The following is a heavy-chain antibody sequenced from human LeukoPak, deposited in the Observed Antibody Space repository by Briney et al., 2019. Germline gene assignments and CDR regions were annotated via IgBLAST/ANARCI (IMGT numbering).Heavy chain of an antibody. CDR3: AKLSAVVMVVATVDY. Sequence: PGGSLRLSCAASGFTFTSYAMTWGRQAPGEGLPWGSAISGSGGSTYYADSVKGRFTISRDNSKNTLYLQMNSLRAEDTAVYYCAKLSAVVMVVATVDYWGQGTLVTVSS. V-gene: IGHV3-23*01. J-gene: IGHJ4*02. CDR2: ISGSGGST. CDR1: GFTFTSYA. D-gene: IGHD2-15*01.